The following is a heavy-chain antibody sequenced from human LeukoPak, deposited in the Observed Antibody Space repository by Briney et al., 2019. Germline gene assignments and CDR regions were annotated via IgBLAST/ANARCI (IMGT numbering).Heavy chain of an antibody. J-gene: IGHJ4*02. D-gene: IGHD6-19*01. CDR3: AKDSSGWRSYFDY. CDR2: ISWNSGSI. Sequence: GGSLRLSCAASGFTFDDYAMHWVWQAPGKGLEWVSGISWNSGSIGYADSVKGRFTISRDNAKNSLYLQMNSLRAEDTALYYCAKDSSGWRSYFDYWGQGTLVTVSS. V-gene: IGHV3-9*01. CDR1: GFTFDDYA.